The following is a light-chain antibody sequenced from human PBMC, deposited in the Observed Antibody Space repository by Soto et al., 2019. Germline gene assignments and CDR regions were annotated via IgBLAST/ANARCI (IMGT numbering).Light chain of an antibody. Sequence: EIVLTQSPGTLSLSPGERATLSCRASQSVGSNYLAWYQQKPGQAPRLLIYGASSRATGIPDRFSGSGSGTDFTLTISRLESEDFAVYCCQQYASPPYTFGLGTKLEIK. CDR1: QSVGSNY. V-gene: IGKV3-20*01. CDR2: GAS. J-gene: IGKJ2*01. CDR3: QQYASPPYT.